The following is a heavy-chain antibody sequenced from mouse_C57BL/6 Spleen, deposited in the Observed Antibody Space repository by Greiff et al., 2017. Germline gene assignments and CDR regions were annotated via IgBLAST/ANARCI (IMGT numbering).Heavy chain of an antibody. V-gene: IGHV1-15*01. CDR1: GYTFTDYE. D-gene: IGHD1-1*01. CDR3: TRCSSFTRAMDY. J-gene: IGHJ4*01. Sequence: VQLVESGAELVRPGASVTLSCKASGYTFTDYEMHWVKQTPVHGLEWIGAIDPETGGTAYNQKFKGKAILTADKSSCTAYMELRSLTSEDSAVYYCTRCSSFTRAMDYWGQGTSVTVSS. CDR2: IDPETGGT.